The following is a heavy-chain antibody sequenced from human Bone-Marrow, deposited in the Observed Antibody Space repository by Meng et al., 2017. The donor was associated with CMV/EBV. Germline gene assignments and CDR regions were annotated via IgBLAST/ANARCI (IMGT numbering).Heavy chain of an antibody. CDR3: ARSKTKPLTIFGVVINHYYYYGMDV. CDR1: GYTFTSYG. J-gene: IGHJ6*02. Sequence: ASVKVSCKASGYTFTSYGISWVRQAPGQGLEWMGWISAYNGNTNYAQKLQGRVTMTTDTSTSTAYMELRSLRSDDTAVYYCARSKTKPLTIFGVVINHYYYYGMDVWGQGTTVTVSS. D-gene: IGHD3-3*01. V-gene: IGHV1-18*01. CDR2: ISAYNGNT.